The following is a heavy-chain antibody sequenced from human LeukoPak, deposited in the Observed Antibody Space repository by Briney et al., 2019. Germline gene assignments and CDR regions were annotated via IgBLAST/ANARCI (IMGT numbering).Heavy chain of an antibody. D-gene: IGHD5-18*01. CDR3: ARGYAYGPNYYFDY. CDR2: IYYSGST. V-gene: IGHV4-59*01. Sequence: SETLSLTCCLSGGSISNYYWSWVRQPPGKGLEWIGYIYYSGSTDYNPSLKSRVTISIDTSKNHFSLRLSSVTAADTASYYCARGYAYGPNYYFDYWGQGTLVTVSS. CDR1: GGSISNYY. J-gene: IGHJ4*02.